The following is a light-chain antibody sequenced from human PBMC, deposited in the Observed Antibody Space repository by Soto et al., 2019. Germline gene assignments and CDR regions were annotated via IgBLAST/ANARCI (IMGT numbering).Light chain of an antibody. CDR1: QSINRG. J-gene: IGKJ2*01. V-gene: IGKV1-5*03. CDR3: QQYDSYSYT. Sequence: DIQMTQSPSTLSASVGDRVTITCRASQSINRGLAWYQQKPGKAPKLLIYKASSLESGVPSRFSGSGSGTEFTLTISSLQPDDFASSYCQQYDSYSYTFGQGTKLEI. CDR2: KAS.